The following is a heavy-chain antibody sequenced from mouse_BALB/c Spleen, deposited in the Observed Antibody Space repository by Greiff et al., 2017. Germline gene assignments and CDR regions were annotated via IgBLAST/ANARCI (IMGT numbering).Heavy chain of an antibody. CDR3: ARPHHYDSSYDWFAY. J-gene: IGHJ3*01. CDR2: INPSNGRT. CDR1: GYTFTSYW. Sequence: QVQLQQPGAELVKPGASVKLSCKASGYTFTSYWMHWVKQRPGQGLEWIGEINPSNGRTNYNEKFKSKATLTVDKSSNTAYMQLSSLTSEDSAVYYCARPHHYDSSYDWFAYWGQGTLVTVSA. V-gene: IGHV1S81*02. D-gene: IGHD1-1*01.